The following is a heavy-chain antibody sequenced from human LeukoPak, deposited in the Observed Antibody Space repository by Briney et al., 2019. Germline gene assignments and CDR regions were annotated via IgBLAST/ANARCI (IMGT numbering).Heavy chain of an antibody. Sequence: SGGSLRLSCAASGFTFSSYAMSWVRQAPGKGLEWVSAISGSGGSTYYADSVKGRFTISRDNSKNTLYLQMNSLRAEDTAVYYCAKVSSGWYEGDAFDIWGQGTMVTVSS. CDR2: ISGSGGST. D-gene: IGHD6-19*01. CDR3: AKVSSGWYEGDAFDI. V-gene: IGHV3-23*01. CDR1: GFTFSSYA. J-gene: IGHJ3*02.